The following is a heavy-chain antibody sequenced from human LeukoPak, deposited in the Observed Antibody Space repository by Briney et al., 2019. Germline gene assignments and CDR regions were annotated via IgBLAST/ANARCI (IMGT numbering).Heavy chain of an antibody. J-gene: IGHJ6*03. CDR2: INPNSGGT. CDR3: ARRGVDILTGYYSYYYMDV. V-gene: IGHV1-2*02. Sequence: GASVKVSCKASGYTFTGYYMHWVRQAPGQGLEWMGWINPNSGGTNYAQKFQGRVTMTRDTSISTAYMELSRLRSDDTAVYYCARRGVDILTGYYSYYYMDVWGKGTTVTISS. D-gene: IGHD3-9*01. CDR1: GYTFTGYY.